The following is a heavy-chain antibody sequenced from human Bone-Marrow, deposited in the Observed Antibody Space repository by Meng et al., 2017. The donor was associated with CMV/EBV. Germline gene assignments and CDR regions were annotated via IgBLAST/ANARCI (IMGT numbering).Heavy chain of an antibody. J-gene: IGHJ3*02. CDR3: ARQPEADYSAIDI. Sequence: QTLSLSCAISGDSVSSNSAAWNWIRQSPSRGLEWLGRTYYRSKWYNDYAVSVKSRITVNPDSSKNQFSPQLNSVIPEDTAVYYCARQPEADYSAIDIWGQGTMVTVSS. D-gene: IGHD2-15*01. CDR2: TYYRSKWYN. V-gene: IGHV6-1*01. CDR1: GDSVSSNSAA.